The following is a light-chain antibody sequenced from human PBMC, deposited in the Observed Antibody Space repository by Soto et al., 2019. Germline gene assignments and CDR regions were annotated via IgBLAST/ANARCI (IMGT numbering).Light chain of an antibody. V-gene: IGLV2-14*01. CDR1: SSDVGGYNY. Sequence: QSALTQPASVSGSPGQSITISCTGTSSDVGGYNYVSWYQQHPGKTPNLMIYDVSNRPSGVSNRFSGSKSGNTASLTISGLQAEDEADYYCSSYTSSSTLPDVFGTGTKLTVL. CDR2: DVS. J-gene: IGLJ1*01. CDR3: SSYTSSSTLPDV.